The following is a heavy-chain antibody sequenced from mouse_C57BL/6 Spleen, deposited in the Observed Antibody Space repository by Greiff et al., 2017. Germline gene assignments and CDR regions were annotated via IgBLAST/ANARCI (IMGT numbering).Heavy chain of an antibody. V-gene: IGHV1-52*01. CDR2: IDPSDSET. CDR1: GYTFTSYW. CDR3: ARYPEGYGGNSWFAY. Sequence: VQLQQSGAELVRPGSSVKLSCKASGYTFTSYWMHWVKQRPIQGLEWIGNIDPSDSETHYNQKFKDKATLTVDKSSSTAYMQLSSLTSEDSAVYYCARYPEGYGGNSWFAYWGQGTLVTVSA. J-gene: IGHJ3*01. D-gene: IGHD1-1*02.